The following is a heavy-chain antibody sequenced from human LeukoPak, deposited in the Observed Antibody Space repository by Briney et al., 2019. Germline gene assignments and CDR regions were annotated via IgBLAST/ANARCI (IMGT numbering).Heavy chain of an antibody. V-gene: IGHV1-8*01. J-gene: IGHJ4*02. CDR3: ARVPSLGYCSGGSCYRFDH. Sequence: ASVTVSCKASGYTFASYDINWVRQAPGQGLEWMGWMNPDSTNTGYAQKFQGRVTMTRDTSMSTAYMELSGLTSEDTAVYYCARVPSLGYCSGGSCYRFDHWGQGTLVAVSS. CDR2: MNPDSTNT. D-gene: IGHD2-15*01. CDR1: GYTFASYD.